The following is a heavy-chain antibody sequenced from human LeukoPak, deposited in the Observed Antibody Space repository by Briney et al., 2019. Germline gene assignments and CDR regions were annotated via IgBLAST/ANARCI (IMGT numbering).Heavy chain of an antibody. CDR1: GGSISSYY. CDR3: ARAASKQSFRGSGSYYLDY. D-gene: IGHD3-10*01. V-gene: IGHV4-59*01. CDR2: IYYSGST. Sequence: PSETLSLTCTVSGGSISSYYWSWIRQPPGKGLEWIGYIYYSGSTNYNPSLKSRVTISVDTSKNQFSLKLSSVTAADTAVYYCARAASKQSFRGSGSYYLDYWGQGTLVTVSS. J-gene: IGHJ4*02.